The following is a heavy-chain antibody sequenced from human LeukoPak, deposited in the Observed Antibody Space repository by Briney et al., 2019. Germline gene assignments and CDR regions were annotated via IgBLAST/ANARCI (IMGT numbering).Heavy chain of an antibody. Sequence: GGSLRLSCAASGFTFSSYEMNWVRQAPGKGLEWVSYISSTGTTMYYAGSVRGRFTISRDNAKNSLYLQMNSLRAEDTAVYYCARANYYDISGYDYWGQGTLVTVSS. V-gene: IGHV3-48*03. CDR3: ARANYYDISGYDY. CDR2: ISSTGTTM. CDR1: GFTFSSYE. D-gene: IGHD3-22*01. J-gene: IGHJ4*02.